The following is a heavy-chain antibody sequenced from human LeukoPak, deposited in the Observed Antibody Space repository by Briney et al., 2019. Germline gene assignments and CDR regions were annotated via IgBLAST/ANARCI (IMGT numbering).Heavy chain of an antibody. J-gene: IGHJ4*02. Sequence: GGSLRLSCVASGFTFSTHAMSWVRQAPGKGLEWVSAISGSGGSTYYADSVKGRFTISRDNSKNTLYLQMNSLRAEDTAVYYCAKDDQQLAKNPFDYWGQGTLVTVSS. CDR1: GFTFSTHA. V-gene: IGHV3-23*01. D-gene: IGHD6-13*01. CDR3: AKDDQQLAKNPFDY. CDR2: ISGSGGST.